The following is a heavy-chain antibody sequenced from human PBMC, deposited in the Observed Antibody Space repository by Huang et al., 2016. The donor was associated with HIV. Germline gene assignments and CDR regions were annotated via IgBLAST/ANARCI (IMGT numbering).Heavy chain of an antibody. CDR3: ARDVGDTGIAFKAFDL. Sequence: EVQLVESGGGLVKPGGSLRLSCAASGFAFNTYIMNWGRPAPGNGLACVSSSTGRSTYVSYADSVEGRFTISRDNAKNLLYLQMNSLRAEDTAIFYCARDVGDTGIAFKAFDLWGQGTMVTVSP. D-gene: IGHD5-18*01. CDR1: GFAFNTYI. V-gene: IGHV3-21*06. CDR2: STGRSTYV. J-gene: IGHJ3*01.